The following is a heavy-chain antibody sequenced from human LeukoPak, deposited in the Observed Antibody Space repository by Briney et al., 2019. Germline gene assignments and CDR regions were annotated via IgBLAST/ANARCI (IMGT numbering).Heavy chain of an antibody. Sequence: MPSETLSLTCAVYGESFSDSSWSWIRQPPGKGLEWIGEIDHSGSTNYNPSLKSRVTISVDTSKNQFSLKLNSVTAADTAVYYCARGKTRRGYCSSIECYNLYYSYMDVWGRGTTVTVS. CDR1: GESFSDSS. J-gene: IGHJ6*03. D-gene: IGHD2-2*01. CDR3: ARGKTRRGYCSSIECYNLYYSYMDV. V-gene: IGHV4-34*01. CDR2: IDHSGST.